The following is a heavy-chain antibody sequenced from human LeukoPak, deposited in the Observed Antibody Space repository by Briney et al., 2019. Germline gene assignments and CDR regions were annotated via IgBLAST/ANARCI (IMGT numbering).Heavy chain of an antibody. Sequence: PSETLSLTCTVSGGSISSSSYYWGWIRQPPGKGLEWIGSIYYSGSTYYNPSLKSRVTISVDTSKNQFSLKLSSVTAADTAVYYCARASRHNWGAFDIWGQGTMVTVSS. CDR1: GGSISSSSYY. CDR3: ARASRHNWGAFDI. D-gene: IGHD7-27*01. CDR2: IYYSGST. J-gene: IGHJ3*02. V-gene: IGHV4-39*07.